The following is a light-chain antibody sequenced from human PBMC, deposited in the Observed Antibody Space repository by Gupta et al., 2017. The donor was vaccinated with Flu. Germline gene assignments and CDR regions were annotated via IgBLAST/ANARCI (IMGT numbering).Light chain of an antibody. CDR3: QEWDSSTEV. CDR1: KLGDKY. J-gene: IGLJ1*01. Sequence: SYELTQPPYVSVSPGQTASITCSGDKLGDKYACWYQQKPGQAPVLGIYQDSKRPSGIPERFSGSNSGNTATLTISGTQAVDESDYYCQEWDSSTEVFGTGTKVTVL. V-gene: IGLV3-1*01. CDR2: QDS.